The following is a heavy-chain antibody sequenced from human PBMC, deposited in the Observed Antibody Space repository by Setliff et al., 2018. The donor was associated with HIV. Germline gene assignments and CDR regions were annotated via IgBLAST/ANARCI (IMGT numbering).Heavy chain of an antibody. Sequence: SETLSLTCTVSGGSISSGGYYWSWIRQHRGKGLEWIGYIYYSGSTYYADSVKGRFTVSRDNRKNYLYLQMNSLRTEDTALYYCAKDASITGTSYYFDSWGQGTLVTVSS. V-gene: IGHV4-31*03. J-gene: IGHJ4*02. CDR3: AKDASITGTSYYFDS. D-gene: IGHD1-20*01. CDR2: IYYSGST. CDR1: GGSISSGGYY.